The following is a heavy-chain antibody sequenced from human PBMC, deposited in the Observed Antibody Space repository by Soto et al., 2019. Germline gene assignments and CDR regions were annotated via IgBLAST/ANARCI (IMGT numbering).Heavy chain of an antibody. D-gene: IGHD2-21*01. V-gene: IGHV4-59*01. J-gene: IGHJ6*02. CDR3: ASRSVIHHYYYGLDV. Sequence: SSETLSLSCTVSGGSISSYYWSWIRQPPGKGLEWIGYIYYSGSTNYNPSLKSRVTISVDTSKNQFSLKLSSVTAADTAVYYCASRSVIHHYYYGLDVWGQGTTVTVSS. CDR2: IYYSGST. CDR1: GGSISSYY.